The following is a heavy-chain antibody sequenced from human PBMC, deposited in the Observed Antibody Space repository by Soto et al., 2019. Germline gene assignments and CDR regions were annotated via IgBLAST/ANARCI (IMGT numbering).Heavy chain of an antibody. CDR2: ISSSSSYI. CDR3: ARDHLAARPPISYYYGIDV. V-gene: IGHV3-21*01. D-gene: IGHD6-6*01. Sequence: GGSLRLSCAASGFTFSSYIMNWVRQAPGKGLEWVSSISSSSSYIYYADSVKGRFTISRDNAKNSLYLQMNSLRAEDTAVYYCARDHLAARPPISYYYGIDVWGQGTTMTVYS. J-gene: IGHJ6*02. CDR1: GFTFSSYI.